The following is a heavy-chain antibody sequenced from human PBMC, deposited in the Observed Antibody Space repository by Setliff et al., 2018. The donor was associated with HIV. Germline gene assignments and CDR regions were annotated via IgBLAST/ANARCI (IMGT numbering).Heavy chain of an antibody. CDR1: GYSISSGYY. J-gene: IGHJ3*02. D-gene: IGHD3-3*01. Sequence: PSETLSLPCTVSGYSISSGYYWGWIRQPPGKGLEWIGSIFHSGSSYYNPSLKSRVTISVDTSKNHFSLKLRSVTAADTAVYYCARCSVGWSREENPRSDCAVHMWGQGTMVTVSS. CDR2: IFHSGSS. CDR3: ARCSVGWSREENPRSDCAVHM. V-gene: IGHV4-38-2*02.